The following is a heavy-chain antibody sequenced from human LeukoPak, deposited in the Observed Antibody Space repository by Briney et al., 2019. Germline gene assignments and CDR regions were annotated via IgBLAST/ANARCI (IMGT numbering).Heavy chain of an antibody. CDR3: ARGYSSGWNFDY. V-gene: IGHV4-59*01. D-gene: IGHD6-19*01. J-gene: IGHJ4*02. CDR1: GGSISSYY. CDR2: IYYSGST. Sequence: SETLSLTCTVSGGSISSYYWSWIRQPPGKGLEWIGYIYYSGSTNYNPSLKSRVTISVDTSKNQFSLKLSSVTAADTAVYYCARGYSSGWNFDYWGQGTLVTVSS.